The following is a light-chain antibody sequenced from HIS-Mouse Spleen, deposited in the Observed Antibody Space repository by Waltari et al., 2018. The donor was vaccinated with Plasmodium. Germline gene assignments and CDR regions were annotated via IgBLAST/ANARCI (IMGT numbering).Light chain of an antibody. CDR3: QQYNNWPLT. Sequence: EIVMTQSPATLSVSPGARATLSCRASQSVSSNLAWYQQKPGQAPRPLIYGASTRATGIPARFSGSGSGTEFTLTISSMQSEDFAVYYCQQYNNWPLTFGGGTK. CDR2: GAS. J-gene: IGKJ4*01. CDR1: QSVSSN. V-gene: IGKV3-15*01.